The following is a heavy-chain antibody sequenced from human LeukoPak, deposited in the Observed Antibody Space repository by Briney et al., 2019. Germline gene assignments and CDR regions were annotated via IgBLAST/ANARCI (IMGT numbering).Heavy chain of an antibody. D-gene: IGHD3-3*01. CDR3: AKESGQYDY. CDR2: FSGSGHRT. J-gene: IGHJ4*02. Sequence: PGGSLTLSCAASGLTFTSYAMTWVRQAPGKGLEWVSVFSGSGHRTYYADSVKGRFTISRDISKNTVYLQMNSLRAEDTAVYYCAKESGQYDYWGQGTLVTVSP. V-gene: IGHV3-23*01. CDR1: GLTFTSYA.